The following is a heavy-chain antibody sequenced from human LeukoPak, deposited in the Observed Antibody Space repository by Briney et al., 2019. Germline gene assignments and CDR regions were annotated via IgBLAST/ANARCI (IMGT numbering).Heavy chain of an antibody. CDR1: GFTFSSYS. CDR3: ALGESTRPFDY. D-gene: IGHD3-10*01. Sequence: GGSLRLSCAASGFTFSSYSMNWVRQAPGKGLEWVSSISSSSSCIYYADSVKGRFTISRDNAKNSLYLQMNSLRAEDTAVYYCALGESTRPFDYWGQGTLVTVSS. CDR2: ISSSSSCI. V-gene: IGHV3-21*01. J-gene: IGHJ4*02.